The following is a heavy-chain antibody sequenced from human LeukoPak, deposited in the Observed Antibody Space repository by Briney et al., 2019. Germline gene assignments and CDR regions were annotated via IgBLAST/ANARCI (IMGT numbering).Heavy chain of an antibody. J-gene: IGHJ4*02. CDR2: INHSGST. CDR1: GGSFSGYY. Sequence: SETLSLTCAVYGGSFSGYYWSWIRQPPGKGLEWIGEINHSGSTNYNPSLKSRVTISVDTSKNQFSLKLSSVTAADTAVYYCARERIIYSSGYYYRIYYFDYWGQGTLVTVSS. CDR3: ARERIIYSSGYYYRIYYFDY. V-gene: IGHV4-34*01. D-gene: IGHD3-22*01.